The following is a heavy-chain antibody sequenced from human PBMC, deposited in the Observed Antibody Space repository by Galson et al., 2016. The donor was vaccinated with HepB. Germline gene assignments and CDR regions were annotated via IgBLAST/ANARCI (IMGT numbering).Heavy chain of an antibody. Sequence: SLRLSCAASGFSFSDYSMSCIRQAPGKGLEWVSYISSSDNSPYTSYADSVKGRFSISRDNAKNSLYLQMNSLRAEDTAVYFCAVAAADSWLDYWGQGTLVPVSS. CDR1: GFSFSDYS. CDR2: ISSSDNSPYT. V-gene: IGHV3-11*03. J-gene: IGHJ4*02. D-gene: IGHD6-13*01. CDR3: AVAAADSWLDY.